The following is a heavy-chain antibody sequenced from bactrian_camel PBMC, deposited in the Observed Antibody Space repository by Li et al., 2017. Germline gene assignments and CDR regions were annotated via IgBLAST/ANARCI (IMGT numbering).Heavy chain of an antibody. J-gene: IGHJ6*01. CDR2: IKEDGST. CDR1: GDTSTSNC. CDR3: KTSDRGRWYGQWCSGRNS. V-gene: IGHV3S53*01. Sequence: HVQLVESGGGSVQLGGSLRLSCTASGDTSTSNCMGWFRQVPGKEREFVSSIKEDGSTTYADSVKGRFTISQDNAKITVFLQMNSLKPEDTAMYYCKTSDRGRWYGQWCSGRNSWGQGTQVTVS. D-gene: IGHD6*01.